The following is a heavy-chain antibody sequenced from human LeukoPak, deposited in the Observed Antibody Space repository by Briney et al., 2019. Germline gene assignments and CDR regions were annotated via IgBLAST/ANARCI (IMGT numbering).Heavy chain of an antibody. CDR3: ASHGDYYYYGMDV. D-gene: IGHD4-17*01. Sequence: PSGTLSLTCAVSGGPISSSNWWSWVRQPPGKGLEWIGEIYHSGSTNYNPSLKSRVTISVDKSKNQFSLKLSSVTAADTAVYYCASHGDYYYYGMDVWGQGTTVTVSS. J-gene: IGHJ6*02. CDR1: GGPISSSNW. CDR2: IYHSGST. V-gene: IGHV4-4*02.